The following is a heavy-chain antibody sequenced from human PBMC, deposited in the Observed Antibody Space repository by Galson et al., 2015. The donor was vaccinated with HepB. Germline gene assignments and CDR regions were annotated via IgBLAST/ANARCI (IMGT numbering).Heavy chain of an antibody. J-gene: IGHJ6*03. CDR2: ISSSSSTI. V-gene: IGHV3-48*01. D-gene: IGHD3-10*01. CDR3: AKSPGSRYYYYMDV. CDR1: GFTFSSYS. Sequence: SLRLSCAASGFTFSSYSMNWVRQAPGKGLEWVSYISSSSSTIYYADSVKGRFTISRDNAKNSLYLQMNSLRAEDTAVYYCAKSPGSRYYYYMDVWGKGTTVTVSS.